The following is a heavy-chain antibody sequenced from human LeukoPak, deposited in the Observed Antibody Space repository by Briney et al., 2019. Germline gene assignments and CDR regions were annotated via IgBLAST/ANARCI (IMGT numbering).Heavy chain of an antibody. D-gene: IGHD3-22*01. V-gene: IGHV5-51*01. CDR3: ARQNIYYDSSGYYYADY. J-gene: IGHJ4*02. CDR1: GYSFTSYW. CDR2: IYPGDSDT. Sequence: PGESLKISCKGSGYSFTSYWIGWVRQMPGKGLEWMGIIYPGDSDTRYSPSFQGQVTISADKSISTAHLQWSSLKASDTAMYYCARQNIYYDSSGYYYADYWGQGTLVTVSS.